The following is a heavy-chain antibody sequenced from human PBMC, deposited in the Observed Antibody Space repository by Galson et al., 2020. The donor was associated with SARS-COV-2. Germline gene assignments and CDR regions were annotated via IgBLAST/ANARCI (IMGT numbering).Heavy chain of an antibody. V-gene: IGHV3-53*01. CDR1: GFTVSNHY. CDR2: IYSGGTT. CDR3: ATRPSGDYPYFDF. D-gene: IGHD4-17*01. Sequence: GGSLRLSCAASGFTVSNHYMSWVHQAPGKGLECVSIIYSGGTTYYADSVKGRFSISRDNSKNTLNLHMNSLRADDTAVYYCATRPSGDYPYFDFWGQGTLVTVSS. J-gene: IGHJ4*02.